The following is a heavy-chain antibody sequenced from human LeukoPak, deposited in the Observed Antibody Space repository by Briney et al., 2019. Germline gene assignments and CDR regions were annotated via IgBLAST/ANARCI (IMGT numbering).Heavy chain of an antibody. J-gene: IGHJ4*02. D-gene: IGHD3-10*01. Sequence: SETVSFTCAVYGGFFSGYYWSWIRQPPGKGLEWIGDINRSGCTNYNPSLQSQVTISVDTSKNQYSLKLSSVTAADAAVYYCASRTYYYGSGSYYKPDYWGQGTLVTVSS. CDR1: GGFFSGYY. CDR2: INRSGCT. CDR3: ASRTYYYGSGSYYKPDY. V-gene: IGHV4-34*01.